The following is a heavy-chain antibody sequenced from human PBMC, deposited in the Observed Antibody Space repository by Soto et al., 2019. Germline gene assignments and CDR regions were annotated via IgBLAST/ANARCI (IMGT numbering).Heavy chain of an antibody. Sequence: PSETLSLTCTVSGGSISSGGYYWSWIRHHPGKGLEWIGYIYYSGSTYYNPSLKSRVTISVDTSKNQFSLKLSSVTAADTAVYYCAREAAYCGGDCYSRGYYYYGMDVWGQGTTVTVSS. CDR3: AREAAYCGGDCYSRGYYYYGMDV. J-gene: IGHJ6*02. D-gene: IGHD2-21*02. V-gene: IGHV4-31*03. CDR1: GGSISSGGYY. CDR2: IYYSGST.